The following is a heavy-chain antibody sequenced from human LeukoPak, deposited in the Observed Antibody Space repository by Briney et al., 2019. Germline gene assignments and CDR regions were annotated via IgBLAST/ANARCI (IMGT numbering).Heavy chain of an antibody. J-gene: IGHJ6*03. CDR2: INAGNGNT. CDR1: GYTFTSYA. CDR3: ARLYSSGWYEDYYYYYYMDV. V-gene: IGHV1-3*01. Sequence: ASVKVSCKASGYTFTSYAMHWVRQAPGQRLEWMGWINAGNGNTKYSQKFQGRVTITRDTSASTAYMELSSLRSEDTAVYYCARLYSSGWYEDYYYYYYMDVWGKGTTVTVSS. D-gene: IGHD6-19*01.